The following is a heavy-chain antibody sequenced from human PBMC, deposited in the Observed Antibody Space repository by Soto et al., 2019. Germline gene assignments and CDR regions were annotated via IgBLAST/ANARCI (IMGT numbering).Heavy chain of an antibody. Sequence: SVKVSCKASGGTFSSYTISWVRQAPGQGLEWMGRIIPILGIANYAQKFQGRVTITADKSTSTAYMELSSLRSEDTAVYYCEKGSNDGAFDIWGQGTMVTVSS. CDR1: GGTFSSYT. CDR3: EKGSNDGAFDI. V-gene: IGHV1-69*02. J-gene: IGHJ3*02. CDR2: IIPILGIA. D-gene: IGHD3-16*01.